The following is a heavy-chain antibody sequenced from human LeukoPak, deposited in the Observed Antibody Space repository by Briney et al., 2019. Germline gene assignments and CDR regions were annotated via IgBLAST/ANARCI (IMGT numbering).Heavy chain of an antibody. Sequence: PETLSLTCTVSGGSISSYYWSWIRQPPGKGLEWIGYIYYSGSTNYNPSLKSRVTISVDTSKNQFSLKLSSVTAADTAVYYCARWGDSSGYYFLHFDYWGQGTLVTVSS. D-gene: IGHD3-22*01. V-gene: IGHV4-59*08. CDR2: IYYSGST. J-gene: IGHJ4*02. CDR1: GGSISSYY. CDR3: ARWGDSSGYYFLHFDY.